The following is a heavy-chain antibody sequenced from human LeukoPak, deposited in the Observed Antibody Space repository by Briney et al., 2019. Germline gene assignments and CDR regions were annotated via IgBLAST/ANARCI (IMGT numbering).Heavy chain of an antibody. CDR1: GFTFSDYY. CDR2: ISSSGSTI. Sequence: SGGSLRLSCAASGFTFSDYYMSWIRQAPGKGLEWVSYISSSGSTIYYADSVKGRFAISRDNAKNSLYLQMNSLRAEDTAVYYCTRDPIAARLDYWGQGTLVTVSS. V-gene: IGHV3-11*01. CDR3: TRDPIAARLDY. D-gene: IGHD6-6*01. J-gene: IGHJ4*02.